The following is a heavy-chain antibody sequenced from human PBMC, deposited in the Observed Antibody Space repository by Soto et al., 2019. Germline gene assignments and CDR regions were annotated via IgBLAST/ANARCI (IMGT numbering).Heavy chain of an antibody. Sequence: GASVKVSCKASGYTFTSYAMHWVRQAPGQRLEWMGWINAGNGITKYSQKFQGRVTITRDTSASTAYMELSSLRSEDTAVYYCASPNYYDSSGYYAPRNYYYYYGMDVWGQGTTVTV. CDR2: INAGNGIT. CDR3: ASPNYYDSSGYYAPRNYYYYYGMDV. D-gene: IGHD3-22*01. J-gene: IGHJ6*02. V-gene: IGHV1-3*01. CDR1: GYTFTSYA.